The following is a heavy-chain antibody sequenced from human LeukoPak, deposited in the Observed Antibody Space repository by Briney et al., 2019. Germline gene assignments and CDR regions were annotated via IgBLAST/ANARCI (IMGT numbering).Heavy chain of an antibody. CDR2: IIPIFGTA. V-gene: IGHV1-69*05. J-gene: IGHJ6*03. CDR1: GGTFSSYA. D-gene: IGHD3-22*01. Sequence: SVKVPCKASGGTFSSYAISWVRQAPGQGLEWMGGIIPIFGTANYAQKFQGRVTITTDESTSTAYMELSSLRSEDTAVYYCASSYYDSSGYHYMDVWAKGPRSPSP. CDR3: ASSYYDSSGYHYMDV.